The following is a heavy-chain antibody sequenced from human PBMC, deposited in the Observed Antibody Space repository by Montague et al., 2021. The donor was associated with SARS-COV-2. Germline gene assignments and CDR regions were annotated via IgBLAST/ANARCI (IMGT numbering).Heavy chain of an antibody. J-gene: IGHJ4*02. CDR3: ARDRYYQYWSGYYPPDY. CDR2: ITQDGSEK. CDR1: GFPFSTFW. V-gene: IGHV3-7*03. D-gene: IGHD3-3*01. Sequence: SLRLSCVASGFPFSTFWMTWVRQPPGKGLEWVATITQDGSEKYNVASVKGRFTISRDNAKKSLSLQMNSLRAEDTAVYYCARDRYYQYWSGYYPPDYWGQGTLVTVSS.